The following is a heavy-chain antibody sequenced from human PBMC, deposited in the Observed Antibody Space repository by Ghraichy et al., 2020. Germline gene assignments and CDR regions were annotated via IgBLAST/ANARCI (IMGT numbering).Heavy chain of an antibody. CDR1: GFTFSSYT. CDR3: ARGGIPHSSCYYSFDY. D-gene: IGHD3-22*01. CDR2: ISSRSSPI. V-gene: IGHV3-48*02. Sequence: GGSLRLSCAASGFTFSSYTMNWVRQAPGKGLEWLSFISSRSSPIFYADSVKGRFTISRDNGKSSLYLQMNRLTDADTAVYYCARGGIPHSSCYYSFDYWGQGTLVTVSS. J-gene: IGHJ4*02.